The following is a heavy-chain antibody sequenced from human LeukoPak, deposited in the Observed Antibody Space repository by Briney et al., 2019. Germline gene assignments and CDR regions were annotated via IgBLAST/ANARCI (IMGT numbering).Heavy chain of an antibody. CDR2: MNPNSGNT. CDR3: ARGSSYSSGWYQAVVHLGYYYYYMDV. CDR1: GYTFTSYD. D-gene: IGHD6-19*01. V-gene: IGHV1-8*01. Sequence: GASVKVSCKASGYTFTSYDINWVRQATGRGLEWMGWMNPNSGNTGYAQKFQGRVTITRNTSISTAYMELSSLRSEDTAVYYCARGSSYSSGWYQAVVHLGYYYYYMDVWGKGTTVTVSS. J-gene: IGHJ6*03.